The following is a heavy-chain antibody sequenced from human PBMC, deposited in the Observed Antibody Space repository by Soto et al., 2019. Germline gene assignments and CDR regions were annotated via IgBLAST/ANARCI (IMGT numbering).Heavy chain of an antibody. D-gene: IGHD2-21*02. CDR1: GLTFNSYA. Sequence: EVQLLESGGGLVQPGGSLRLSCAASGLTFNSYAMTWVRQAPGRGLERVSGVDGSGFTSYHADSVKGRFTISRDNSKNTLYLQMNSLRAEDTAVYYCAKALGLYCGGDCFDAFDVWGQGAMVSVSS. J-gene: IGHJ3*01. V-gene: IGHV3-23*01. CDR3: AKALGLYCGGDCFDAFDV. CDR2: VDGSGFTS.